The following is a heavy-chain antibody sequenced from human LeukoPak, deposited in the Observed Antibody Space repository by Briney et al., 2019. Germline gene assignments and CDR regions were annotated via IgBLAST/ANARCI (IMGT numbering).Heavy chain of an antibody. J-gene: IGHJ6*03. Sequence: GASVKVSCKASGGTFSSYDINWVRQATGQGLEWMGWMNPNSGNTGFAQKFQGRVTITRNTSISTAYMELSSLRSEDTAVYYCARGNPLGYCSSTSCHVRRYYYYMDVWGKGTTVTVSS. V-gene: IGHV1-8*03. D-gene: IGHD2-2*01. CDR2: MNPNSGNT. CDR3: ARGNPLGYCSSTSCHVRRYYYYMDV. CDR1: GGTFSSYD.